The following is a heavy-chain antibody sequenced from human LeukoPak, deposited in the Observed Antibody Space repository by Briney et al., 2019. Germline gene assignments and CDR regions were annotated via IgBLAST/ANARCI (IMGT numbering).Heavy chain of an antibody. V-gene: IGHV3-30*03. CDR3: ARGHLPYSSSWYGDY. CDR1: GFSFSSYG. J-gene: IGHJ4*02. D-gene: IGHD6-13*01. Sequence: GGSLRLSCAASGFSFSSYGMHWVRQAPGKGLERVTVISYDGSNKYYADSVKGRFTISRDNSKNTLYLQMNSLRAEDTAVYYCARGHLPYSSSWYGDYWGQGTLVTVSS. CDR2: ISYDGSNK.